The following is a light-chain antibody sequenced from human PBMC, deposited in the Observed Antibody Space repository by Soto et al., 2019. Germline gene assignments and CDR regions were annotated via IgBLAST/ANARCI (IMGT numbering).Light chain of an antibody. CDR1: ISDVAGYNY. V-gene: IGLV2-11*01. J-gene: IGLJ2*01. Sequence: QSALTQPRSVSGSPGQSVTISCTGTISDVAGYNYVSWYQHHPGKAPKLLISDVTKRPSWVPDRFSGSKSGSTASLTISELQAEDEADYYCSSYAGSNTLVFGGGTKVTVL. CDR2: DVT. CDR3: SSYAGSNTLV.